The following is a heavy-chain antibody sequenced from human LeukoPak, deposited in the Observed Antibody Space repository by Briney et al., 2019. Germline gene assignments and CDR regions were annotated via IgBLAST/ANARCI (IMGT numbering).Heavy chain of an antibody. CDR3: ARDAYRDRYFDY. CDR2: ISTSATTI. J-gene: IGHJ4*02. Sequence: WGSLSLSCAASGFTFSYSYMSWIRQAPGKGLEWVSYISTSATTIYYADSVKGRFTISRDNAKNSLYLQMNSLRAEDTAVYYCARDAYRDRYFDYWGQGTLVTVSS. D-gene: IGHD4-11*01. CDR1: GFTFSYSY. V-gene: IGHV3-11*04.